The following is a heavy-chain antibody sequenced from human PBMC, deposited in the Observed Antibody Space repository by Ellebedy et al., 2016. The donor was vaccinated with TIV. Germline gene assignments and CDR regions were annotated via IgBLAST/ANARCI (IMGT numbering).Heavy chain of an antibody. CDR3: ARGGAGFDSMNRELSFDS. J-gene: IGHJ4*02. CDR1: GFTFSDYY. V-gene: IGHV3-11*04. D-gene: IGHD1-26*01. CDR2: ISSSGNII. Sequence: GESLKISXTASGFTFSDYYMSWIRQTPGKGLEWVSYISSSGNIIYYADSVKGRFTISRDDAENSLYLQMNSLRDEDTALYYCARGGAGFDSMNRELSFDSWGQGTLVIVSS.